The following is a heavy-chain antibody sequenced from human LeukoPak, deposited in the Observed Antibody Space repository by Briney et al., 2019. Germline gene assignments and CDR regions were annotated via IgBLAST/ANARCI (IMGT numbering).Heavy chain of an antibody. J-gene: IGHJ4*02. CDR2: ISGSSGII. CDR1: GFTFNTYT. CDR3: ARGIVGATHFDY. D-gene: IGHD1-26*01. Sequence: GGSLRLSCAASGFTFNTYTMNWVRQAPGKGLEWVSYISGSSGIIDYADSVRGRFTISRDNAKNSLYLQMNSLRAEDTAVYYCARGIVGATHFDYWGQGTLVTVSS. V-gene: IGHV3-48*01.